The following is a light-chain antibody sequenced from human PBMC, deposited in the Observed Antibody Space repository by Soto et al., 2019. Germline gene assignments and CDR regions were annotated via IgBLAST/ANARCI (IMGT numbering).Light chain of an antibody. CDR2: GAS. V-gene: IGKV3-20*01. J-gene: IGKJ1*01. CDR3: QQYGSSAWT. Sequence: EIVVTQSPGTLSLSPGERATLSCRASQSVSSSYLAWYQQKHGQAPRLLIYGASSRATGIPDRFSGSGSGTDFTLTISRLEPEDFVVYYCQQYGSSAWTFGQGTKGEIK. CDR1: QSVSSSY.